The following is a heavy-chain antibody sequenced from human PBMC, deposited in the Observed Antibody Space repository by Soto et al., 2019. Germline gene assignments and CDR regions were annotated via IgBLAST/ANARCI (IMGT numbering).Heavy chain of an antibody. J-gene: IGHJ5*02. CDR2: ISAYNGNT. V-gene: IGHV1-18*01. CDR1: GYTFTSYG. Sequence: ASVKVSCKASGYTFTSYGISWVRQAPGQGLEWMGWISAYNGNTNYAQKLQGRVTMTTDTSTSTAYMELRSLRSDDTAVYYCARGSMTTVTDNWFDPWGQGTLVTVSS. D-gene: IGHD4-17*01. CDR3: ARGSMTTVTDNWFDP.